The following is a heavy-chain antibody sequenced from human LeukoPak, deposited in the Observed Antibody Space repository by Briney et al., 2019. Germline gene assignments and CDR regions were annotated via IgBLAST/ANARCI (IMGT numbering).Heavy chain of an antibody. Sequence: ASVKVSCKASGYIFTSYGISWVRQGPGQGLEWMGWISVYNGNTNYAQKFQGRVTMTRDTSISTAYMELNSLRSDDTAVYYCARLGLTVTSDIDWWGQGTLVTVSS. CDR3: ARLGLTVTSDIDW. D-gene: IGHD4-17*01. CDR2: ISVYNGNT. J-gene: IGHJ4*02. CDR1: GYIFTSYG. V-gene: IGHV1-18*01.